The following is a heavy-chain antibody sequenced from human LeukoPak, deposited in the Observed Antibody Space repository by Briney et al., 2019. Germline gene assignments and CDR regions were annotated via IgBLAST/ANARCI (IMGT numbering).Heavy chain of an antibody. CDR3: ARERTSITMVRGVIIYY. D-gene: IGHD3-10*01. Sequence: ASVKVSCTASGYTFTGYYMHWVRQAPGQGLEWMGRINPNSGGTNYAQKFQGRVTMTRDTSISTAYMELSRLRSDDTAVYYCARERTSITMVRGVIIYYWGQGTLLTVSS. V-gene: IGHV1-2*06. CDR1: GYTFTGYY. J-gene: IGHJ4*02. CDR2: INPNSGGT.